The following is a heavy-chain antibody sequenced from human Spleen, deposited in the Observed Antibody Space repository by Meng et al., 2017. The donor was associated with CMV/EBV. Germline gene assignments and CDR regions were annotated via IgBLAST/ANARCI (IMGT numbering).Heavy chain of an antibody. CDR1: GYTFTGYY. V-gene: IGHV1-2*02. Sequence: ASVKVSCKASGYTFTGYYMHWVRQAPGQGLEWMGWINPNSGGTNYAQKFQGRVTMTRDTSISTAYMELSRLRSDDTAVYYCTRAGAIFGSEGNYDFWSGYWSGWFDPWGQGTLVTVSS. CDR2: INPNSGGT. CDR3: TRAGAIFGSEGNYDFWSGYWSGWFDP. J-gene: IGHJ5*02. D-gene: IGHD3-3*01.